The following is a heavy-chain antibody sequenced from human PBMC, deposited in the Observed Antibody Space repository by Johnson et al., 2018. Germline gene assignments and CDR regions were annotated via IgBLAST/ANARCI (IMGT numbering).Heavy chain of an antibody. CDR2: ISGSGGST. D-gene: IGHD6-6*01. V-gene: IGHV3-23*04. CDR1: GFTFSSYA. CDR3: AREQVAARQYYYYLDV. Sequence: VQLVESGGGLVQPGGSLRLSCAASGFTFSSYAMSWVRQAPGKGLEWVAAISGSGGSTYYSDSGKGRFTISRDNSKNTLYLQMNSQRAEDTAVYYCAREQVAARQYYYYLDVWGKGTTVTVSS. J-gene: IGHJ6*03.